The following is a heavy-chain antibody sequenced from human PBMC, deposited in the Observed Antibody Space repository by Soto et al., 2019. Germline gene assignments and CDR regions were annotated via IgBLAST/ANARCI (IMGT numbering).Heavy chain of an antibody. V-gene: IGHV3-30-3*01. CDR1: GFTFSSYA. CDR3: ASAPSIVGATRHI. Sequence: PGGSLRLSCAASGFTFSSYAMHWVRQAPGKGLEWVAVISYDGSNKYYADSVKGRFTISRDNSKNTLYLQMNSLRAEDTAVYYCASAPSIVGATRHIWGQGTMVTVS. CDR2: ISYDGSNK. D-gene: IGHD1-26*01. J-gene: IGHJ3*02.